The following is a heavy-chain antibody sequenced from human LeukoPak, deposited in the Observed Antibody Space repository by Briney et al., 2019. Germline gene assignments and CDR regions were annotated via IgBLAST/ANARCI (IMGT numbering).Heavy chain of an antibody. D-gene: IGHD4-17*01. CDR3: AKESNRAVTKDAFDM. J-gene: IGHJ3*02. Sequence: GGSLRLSCAASGFTFSSYAMSWVRQAPGKGLEWVSGSSGSGASTYCADSVKGRFTISRDNSKSTLYLQMNSLRAEDTAVYYCAKESNRAVTKDAFDMWGQGIMVTVSS. CDR1: GFTFSSYA. CDR2: SSGSGAST. V-gene: IGHV3-23*01.